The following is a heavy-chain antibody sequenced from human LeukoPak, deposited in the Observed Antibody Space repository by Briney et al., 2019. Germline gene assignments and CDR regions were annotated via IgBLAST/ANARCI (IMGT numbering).Heavy chain of an antibody. CDR2: IKQDGSEK. J-gene: IGHJ4*02. CDR3: ARDDYGDYRY. D-gene: IGHD4-17*01. CDR1: GFTFSSYG. Sequence: PGGSLRLSCAASGFTFSSYGMHWVRQAPGKGLEWVANIKQDGSEKYYVDSVKGRFTISRDNAKNSLYLQMNSLRAEDTAVYYCARDDYGDYRYRGQGTLVTVSS. V-gene: IGHV3-7*01.